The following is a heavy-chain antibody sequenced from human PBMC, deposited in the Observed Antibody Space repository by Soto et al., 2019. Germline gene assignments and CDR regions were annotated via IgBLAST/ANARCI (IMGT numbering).Heavy chain of an antibody. J-gene: IGHJ4*02. D-gene: IGHD4-17*01. CDR2: IHYSGNT. CDR1: GGSISGYY. CDR3: ARVNRRDGGALYYLDY. V-gene: IGHV4-59*01. Sequence: KPSETLSLTCTVSGGSISGYYCSWIRQPPGKGLEWIGYIHYSGNTNYNPSLKSRVTISVDTSKNQCSLKVTSVTAADTAVYFCARVNRRDGGALYYLDYWGQGAVVTVSS.